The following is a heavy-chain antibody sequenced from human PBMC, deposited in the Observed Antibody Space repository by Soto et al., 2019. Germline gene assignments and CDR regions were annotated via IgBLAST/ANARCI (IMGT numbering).Heavy chain of an antibody. J-gene: IGHJ4*02. D-gene: IGHD6-25*01. CDR2: LSSSGDYL. CDR3: VRGVDDEDGAAALWFYFEK. Sequence: PGGSRRRSRVASAFTFRRNNMNWVRQAPGKGLEWVASLSSSGDYLYYADSVKGRFIISRDNFQNSLILQMDNLRADDTAVHSCVRGVDDEDGAAALWFYFEKWGQGTPVTVSS. CDR1: AFTFRRNN. V-gene: IGHV3-21*01.